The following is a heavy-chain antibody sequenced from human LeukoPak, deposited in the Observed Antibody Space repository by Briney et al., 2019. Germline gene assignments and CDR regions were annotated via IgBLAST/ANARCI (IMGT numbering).Heavy chain of an antibody. J-gene: IGHJ6*02. CDR1: GYTFTGYY. D-gene: IGHD5-24*01. CDR3: VRAMAPLYTFNYQYAMDV. CDR2: INPNSGGT. V-gene: IGHV1-2*02. Sequence: GASVKVSCKASGYTFTGYYMHWVRQAPGQGLEWMGWINPNSGGTNNAQKFQGRVTMTRDTSISTAYMDLSRLRSDDTAVYYCVRAMAPLYTFNYQYAMDVWGQGTMVTVSS.